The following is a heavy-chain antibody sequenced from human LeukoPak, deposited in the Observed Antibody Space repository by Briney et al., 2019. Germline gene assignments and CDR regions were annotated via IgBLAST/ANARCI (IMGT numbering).Heavy chain of an antibody. D-gene: IGHD2-15*01. CDR2: IYYSGST. J-gene: IGHJ3*02. Sequence: SETLSLTCTVSGGSISSYYWSWIRQPPGKGLEWTGYIYYSGSTNYNPSLKSRVTISVDTSKNQFSLKLSSVTAADTAVYYCARDKVVHDAFDIWGQGTMVTVSS. V-gene: IGHV4-59*01. CDR1: GGSISSYY. CDR3: ARDKVVHDAFDI.